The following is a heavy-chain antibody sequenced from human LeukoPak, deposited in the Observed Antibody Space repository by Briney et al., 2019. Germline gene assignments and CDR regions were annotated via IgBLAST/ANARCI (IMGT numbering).Heavy chain of an antibody. D-gene: IGHD5-12*01. V-gene: IGHV3-23*01. CDR3: AKMVSGFPNWFDP. J-gene: IGHJ5*02. CDR2: IRGASDGI. Sequence: GGSLRLSCAASGFTFSNFAMSWVRQAPGKGLEWVSSIRGASDGIYYADSVKGRFTISRDNSKNTVYLQMNSLRADDTAVYYCAKMVSGFPNWFDPWGQGTLVTVSS. CDR1: GFTFSNFA.